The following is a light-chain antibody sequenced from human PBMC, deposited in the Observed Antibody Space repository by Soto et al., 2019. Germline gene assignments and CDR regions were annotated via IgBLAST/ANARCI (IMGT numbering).Light chain of an antibody. CDR3: TSYTSDSTYV. J-gene: IGLJ1*01. CDR1: STDVGRYNY. CDR2: DVS. Sequence: SVLTQPASVSGSPGQSITISCTGTSTDVGRYNYVSWYQQHPGKAPKIMVYDVSNRPSWVSNRLSGSKSGITASLTISGLQAEDEADYYCTSYTSDSTYVFGTGTKVTVL. V-gene: IGLV2-14*01.